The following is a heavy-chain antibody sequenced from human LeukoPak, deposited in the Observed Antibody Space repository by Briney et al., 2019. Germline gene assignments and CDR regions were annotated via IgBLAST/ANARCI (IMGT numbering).Heavy chain of an antibody. CDR3: ARDSRHYGLTY. CDR1: RFTVSSNY. V-gene: IGHV3-53*01. CDR2: TYSGGTK. Sequence: GGSMTLSCAASRFTVSSNYMSWDRPAPGKGREWVSVTYSGGTKYIADSVKGRFTISRDNSKNMLYLQMNSLRAEDTAVYYCARDSRHYGLTYWGQGTLVTVSS. D-gene: IGHD4-17*01. J-gene: IGHJ4*02.